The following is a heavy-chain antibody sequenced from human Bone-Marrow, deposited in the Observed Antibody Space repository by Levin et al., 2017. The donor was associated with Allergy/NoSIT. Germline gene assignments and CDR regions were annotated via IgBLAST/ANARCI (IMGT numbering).Heavy chain of an antibody. CDR3: ARATRGSSTSEA. CDR1: GFTFSNYW. CDR2: IKHDGGEE. Sequence: GESLKISCAASGFTFSNYWMGWVRQAPGKGLECVANIKHDGGEEYYVDSVKGRFTISRDNAKNSLYLQMNRLRAEDTAVYYCARATRGSSTSEAWGQGTLVTVSS. V-gene: IGHV3-7*01. D-gene: IGHD6-6*01. J-gene: IGHJ5*02.